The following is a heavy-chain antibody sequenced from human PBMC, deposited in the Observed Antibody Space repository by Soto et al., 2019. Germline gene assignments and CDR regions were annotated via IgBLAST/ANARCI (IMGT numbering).Heavy chain of an antibody. J-gene: IGHJ4*02. D-gene: IGHD3-3*01. V-gene: IGHV3-11*01. CDR1: GYTFSDYY. CDR3: ASHYDMWSGYLSPVDY. CDR2: IDTSGTKI. Sequence: GSLRLSCAASGYTFSDYYMSCIRQAPGKGLEWISYIDTSGTKIYYADSVKGRFTITRDNAKNSLYLEMNSLRDEDTAVYYCASHYDMWSGYLSPVDYWGQGTLVTVSS.